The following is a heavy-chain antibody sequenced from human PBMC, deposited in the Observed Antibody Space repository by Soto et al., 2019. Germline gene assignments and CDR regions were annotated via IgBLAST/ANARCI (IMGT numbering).Heavy chain of an antibody. Sequence: ASVKVSCKVSGYTLTELSMHWVRQAPGKGLEWMGGFDPEDGETIYAQKFQGRVTMTEDTSTDTAYMELSSLRSEDTAVYYCATAWGKDIVLMVYVFDISGQGAMVTVSS. D-gene: IGHD2-8*01. CDR2: FDPEDGET. CDR3: ATAWGKDIVLMVYVFDI. J-gene: IGHJ3*02. CDR1: GYTLTELS. V-gene: IGHV1-24*01.